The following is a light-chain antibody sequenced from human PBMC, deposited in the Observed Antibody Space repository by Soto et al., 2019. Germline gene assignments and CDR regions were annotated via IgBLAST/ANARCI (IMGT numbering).Light chain of an antibody. V-gene: IGKV1-39*01. CDR3: QQSYSILWT. J-gene: IGKJ1*01. CDR1: QSIATY. CDR2: AAS. Sequence: DIEMTQSPSSLSVSVGDSFTINCLTSQSIATYLNWYQQKPGKAPKLLIYAASSLQSGVPSRFSGSGSGTEFTLTITSLRPDDFATYYCQQSYSILWTFGQGTKVDIK.